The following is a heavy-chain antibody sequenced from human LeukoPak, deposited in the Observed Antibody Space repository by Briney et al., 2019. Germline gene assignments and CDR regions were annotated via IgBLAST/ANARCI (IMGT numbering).Heavy chain of an antibody. CDR3: ARPLGVISYPYYFDY. Sequence: GGSLRLSCAASGVTLSSYWMSWVRQAPGKGLEWVANIKQDGSEKYYVDSVKGRFTISRDNAKNSLYLQMNSLRAEDTAVYYCARPLGVISYPYYFDYWGQGTLVTVSS. CDR1: GVTLSSYW. J-gene: IGHJ4*02. CDR2: IKQDGSEK. V-gene: IGHV3-7*01. D-gene: IGHD3-10*01.